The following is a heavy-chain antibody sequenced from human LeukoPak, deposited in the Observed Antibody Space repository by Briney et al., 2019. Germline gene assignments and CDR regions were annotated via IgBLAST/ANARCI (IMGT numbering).Heavy chain of an antibody. Sequence: SETLSLTCTVSGYSISSGHYWGWIRQPPGKGLEGIGSIYHSGSTYYNPPLKSRVTISEDTSKNQFSLKLRSVTAADTAVYYCARGPRFGELLWHWFDPWGQGTLVTVSS. CDR3: ARGPRFGELLWHWFDP. V-gene: IGHV4-38-2*02. J-gene: IGHJ5*02. CDR1: GYSISSGHY. D-gene: IGHD3-10*01. CDR2: IYHSGST.